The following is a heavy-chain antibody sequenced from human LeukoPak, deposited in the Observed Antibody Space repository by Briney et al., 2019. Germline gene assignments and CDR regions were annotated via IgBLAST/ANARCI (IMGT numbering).Heavy chain of an antibody. CDR3: AELGITMIGGV. CDR1: GFTFRSYG. Sequence: GGSLRLSCAASGFTFRSYGMHWVRQAPGKGLEWVSYISSSGSTIYYADSVKGRFTISRDNAKNSLYLQMNSLRAENTAVYYCAELGITMIGGVWGKGTTVTISS. CDR2: ISSSGSTI. J-gene: IGHJ6*04. V-gene: IGHV3-48*04. D-gene: IGHD3-10*02.